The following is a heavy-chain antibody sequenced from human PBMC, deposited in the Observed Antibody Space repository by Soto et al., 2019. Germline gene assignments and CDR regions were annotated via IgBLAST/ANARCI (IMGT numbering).Heavy chain of an antibody. J-gene: IGHJ4*02. CDR3: ARGGQETIFGVVMIRNYFDY. CDR1: SGSISSSNW. V-gene: IGHV4-4*02. CDR2: LYHSGST. D-gene: IGHD3-3*01. Sequence: PSQTQPLTCAVSSGSISSSNWRRWIRQPPGKGPEGIGELYHSGSTNYNPSLKSRVTISVDKSKNQFSLKLSSVTAADTAVYYCARGGQETIFGVVMIRNYFDYWGQGTLVTVSS.